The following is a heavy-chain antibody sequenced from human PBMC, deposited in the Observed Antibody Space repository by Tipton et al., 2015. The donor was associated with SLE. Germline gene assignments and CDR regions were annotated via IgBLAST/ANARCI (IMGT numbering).Heavy chain of an antibody. D-gene: IGHD3-22*01. CDR3: ASTGLWDSSGYYDY. J-gene: IGHJ4*02. CDR2: IYASGST. CDR1: GGSISSGDYY. Sequence: TLSLTCTVSGGSISSGDYYWSWIRQPPGKGLEWIGYIYASGSTNSNPSLKSRVTISVDTSKNQFSLKLSSVTAADTAVYYCASTGLWDSSGYYDYWGQGTLVTVSS. V-gene: IGHV4-61*08.